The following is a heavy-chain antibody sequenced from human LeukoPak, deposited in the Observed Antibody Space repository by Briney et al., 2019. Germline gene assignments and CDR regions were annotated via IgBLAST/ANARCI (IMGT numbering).Heavy chain of an antibody. CDR2: LNENGMKT. CDR1: GFTFSSYE. Sequence: PGGSLRLSCEASGFTFSSYEMSWVRQAPGKGLEWVSGLNENGMKTDYADSVKGRFIISRDNSRNTLYLQMSSLKVEDTAVYYCAKLRTVYGVADSFDMWGQGTTVTVSS. V-gene: IGHV3-23*01. J-gene: IGHJ3*02. D-gene: IGHD2-8*01. CDR3: AKLRTVYGVADSFDM.